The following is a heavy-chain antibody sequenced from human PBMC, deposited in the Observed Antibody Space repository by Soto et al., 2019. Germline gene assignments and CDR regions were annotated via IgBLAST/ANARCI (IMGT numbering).Heavy chain of an antibody. J-gene: IGHJ4*02. CDR1: GFTFSSYS. CDR3: ARPGVYDSSGYYSVYYFDY. Sequence: PGGSLRLSCAASGFTFSSYSMNWVRQAPGKGLEWVSYISSSSSTIYYADSVKGRFTISRDNAKNSLYLQMNSLRAEDTAVYYCARPGVYDSSGYYSVYYFDYWGQGTLVTVSS. D-gene: IGHD3-22*01. V-gene: IGHV3-48*04. CDR2: ISSSSSTI.